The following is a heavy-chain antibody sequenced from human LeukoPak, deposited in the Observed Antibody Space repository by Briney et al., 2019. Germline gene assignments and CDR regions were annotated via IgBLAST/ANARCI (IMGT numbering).Heavy chain of an antibody. CDR1: GFTFSSYS. V-gene: IGHV3-21*01. CDR2: ISSSGSYI. Sequence: GGSLRLSCAASGFTFSSYSMNWVRQAPGKGLEWVSSISSSGSYIYYADSLKGRFTISRDNAKNSLFLQMNSLRVEDTAVYYRARGNGKYYEEDYWGQGTLVTVSS. CDR3: ARGNGKYYEEDY. J-gene: IGHJ4*02. D-gene: IGHD2/OR15-2a*01.